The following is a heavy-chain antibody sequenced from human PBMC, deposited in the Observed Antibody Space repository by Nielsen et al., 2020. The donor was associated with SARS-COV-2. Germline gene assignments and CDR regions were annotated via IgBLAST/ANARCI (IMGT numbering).Heavy chain of an antibody. CDR2: INHSGST. Sequence: WIRQPPGKGLEWIGEINHSGSTNYNPSLKSRVTISVDTSKNQFSLKLSSVTGADTAVYYCARNRHSRSSLGRGIYYRHRPGEKDAFDIWGQGTLVTVSS. D-gene: IGHD6-6*01. CDR3: ARNRHSRSSLGRGIYYRHRPGEKDAFDI. J-gene: IGHJ3*02. V-gene: IGHV4-34*01.